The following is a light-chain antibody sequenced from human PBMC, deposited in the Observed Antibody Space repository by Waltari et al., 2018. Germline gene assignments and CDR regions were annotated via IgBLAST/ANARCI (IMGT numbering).Light chain of an antibody. V-gene: IGKV1-5*03. CDR1: QSISNY. CDR2: KAS. CDR3: QQYNTYSS. J-gene: IGKJ2*01. Sequence: DIKMTQSPSSMSASVGDRVTITCRASQSISNYLAWYQQKPGKAPILLIYKASILKSGVPSWFSGSGSGTQFTLTISSLQPGDFATYYCQQYNTYSSFGQGTKLEIK.